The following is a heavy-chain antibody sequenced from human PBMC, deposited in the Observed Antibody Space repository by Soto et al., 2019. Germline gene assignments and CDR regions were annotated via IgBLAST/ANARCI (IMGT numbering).Heavy chain of an antibody. V-gene: IGHV4-39*02. CDR3: TRFYGYDFEI. Sequence: HLQLQESDPDLVKPSETLSLTCTVSGSSVSSDIYNWDWIRQPPGKGLEWIGTIYYSGSTDYSPSLKSRLTKSEDTSNDHFSLMVTPVTDADTVVYDCTRFYGYDFEIWGRGATVTV. J-gene: IGHJ3*02. CDR2: IYYSGST. D-gene: IGHD4-17*01. CDR1: GSSVSSDIYN.